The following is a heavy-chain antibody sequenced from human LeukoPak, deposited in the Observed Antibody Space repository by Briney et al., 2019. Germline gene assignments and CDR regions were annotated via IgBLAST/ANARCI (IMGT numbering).Heavy chain of an antibody. CDR2: IYYSGST. J-gene: IGHJ5*02. CDR1: GGSISSSSYY. CDR3: ARRRDCSSTSCKYNWFDP. Sequence: SETLSLTCTVSGGSISSSSYYWGWIRQPPGKGLEWIGSIYYSGSTYYNPSLKSRVTISVDTSKNQFPLKLSSVTAADTAVYYCARRRDCSSTSCKYNWFDPWGQGTLVTVSS. D-gene: IGHD2-2*01. V-gene: IGHV4-39*01.